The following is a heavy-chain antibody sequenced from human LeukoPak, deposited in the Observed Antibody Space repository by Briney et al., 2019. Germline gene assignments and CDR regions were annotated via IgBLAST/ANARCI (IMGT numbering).Heavy chain of an antibody. J-gene: IGHJ4*02. Sequence: GGSLRLSCAASGFTFSSYWMSWVRQAPGKGLEWVANIKQDGSEKNYVDSVKGRFTISRDNAKNSLYLQMNSLRAEDTAVYYCARDQGKGIAVAAPNYWGQGTLVTVSS. CDR1: GFTFSSYW. V-gene: IGHV3-7*01. D-gene: IGHD6-19*01. CDR3: ARDQGKGIAVAAPNY. CDR2: IKQDGSEK.